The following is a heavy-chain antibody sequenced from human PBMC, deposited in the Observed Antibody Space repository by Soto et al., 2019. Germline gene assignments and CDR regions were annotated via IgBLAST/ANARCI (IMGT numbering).Heavy chain of an antibody. CDR1: GFTFSTYG. CDR3: AKSGGGSGTYDYYYGMDV. D-gene: IGHD3-10*01. J-gene: IGHJ6*02. V-gene: IGHV3-30*18. CDR2: ISFDGGHI. Sequence: QVQLVESGGGVVQPGRSLRLSCAASGFTFSTYGMHWVRQAPGKGLEWVAVISFDGGHIYYADSVRGRFTISRDNSKKTLYLQLNSLRAEDTAVYYCAKSGGGSGTYDYYYGMDVWGQGTTVTVSS.